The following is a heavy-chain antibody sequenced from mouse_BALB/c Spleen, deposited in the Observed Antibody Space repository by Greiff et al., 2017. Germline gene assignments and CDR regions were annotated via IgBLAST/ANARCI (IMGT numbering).Heavy chain of an antibody. CDR2: ISSGGST. V-gene: IGHV5-6-5*01. CDR3: ARGGIYGSRYWYFDV. J-gene: IGHJ1*01. CDR1: GFTFSSYA. Sequence: EVKLMESGGGLVKPGGSLKLSCAASGFTFSSYAMSWVRQTPEKRLEWVASISSGGSTYYPDSVKGRFTISRDNARNILYLQMSSLRSEDTAMYYCARGGIYGSRYWYFDVWGAGTTVTVSS. D-gene: IGHD1-1*01.